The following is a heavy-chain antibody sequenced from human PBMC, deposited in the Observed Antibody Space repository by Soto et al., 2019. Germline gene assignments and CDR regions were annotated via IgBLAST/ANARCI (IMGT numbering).Heavy chain of an antibody. CDR1: GYTFTSYG. Sequence: ASVKVSCKASGYTFTSYGISWVRQAPGQGLEWMGWISAYNGNTNYAQKLQGRVTMTTDTSTSTAYMELRSLRSDDTAVYYCARDIVLVPAAINVLDYWGQGTLVTVSS. V-gene: IGHV1-18*01. CDR2: ISAYNGNT. CDR3: ARDIVLVPAAINVLDY. D-gene: IGHD2-2*01. J-gene: IGHJ4*02.